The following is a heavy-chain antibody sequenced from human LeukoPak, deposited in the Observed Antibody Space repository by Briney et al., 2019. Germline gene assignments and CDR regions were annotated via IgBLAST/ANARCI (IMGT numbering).Heavy chain of an antibody. CDR2: ISYDGSNK. CDR3: ARDEQGSGWFGAFDI. CDR1: GFTFSSYA. D-gene: IGHD6-19*01. J-gene: IGHJ3*02. Sequence: GGSLRLSCAASGFTFSSYAMHWVRQAPGKGLEWVAVISYDGSNKCYADSVKGRFTISRDNSKNTLYLQMNSLRAEDTAVYYCARDEQGSGWFGAFDIWGQGTMVTVSS. V-gene: IGHV3-30*04.